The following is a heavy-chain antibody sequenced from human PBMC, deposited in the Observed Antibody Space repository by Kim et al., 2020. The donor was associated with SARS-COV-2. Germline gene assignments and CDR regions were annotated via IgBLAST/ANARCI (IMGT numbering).Heavy chain of an antibody. J-gene: IGHJ4*02. V-gene: IGHV3-30*18. CDR1: GFNFRYYG. Sequence: GGSLRLSCVASGFNFRYYGMHWVRQAPGKGLEWVAFTSYSGGNSYYSDSVKDRFTVSRDNSKNTVYLQMSSLRPEDTAVYYCAKDREGNTVGISGDLDSWGQGVLVTVSS. D-gene: IGHD1-26*01. CDR2: TSYSGGNS. CDR3: AKDREGNTVGISGDLDS.